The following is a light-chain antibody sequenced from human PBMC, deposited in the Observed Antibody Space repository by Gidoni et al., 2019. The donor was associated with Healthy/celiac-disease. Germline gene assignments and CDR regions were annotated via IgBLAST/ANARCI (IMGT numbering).Light chain of an antibody. J-gene: IGKJ4*01. CDR3: QQSYSTLPRT. CDR2: AAS. CDR1: QRISSY. Sequence: DIQMTQSPSSLSASVGDRVTITCRASQRISSYLNWYQQKPGKAPKLLIYAASSLQSGVPSRFSGSGSVTDFTLTISSLQPEDFATYYCQQSYSTLPRTFXGXTKVEIK. V-gene: IGKV1-39*01.